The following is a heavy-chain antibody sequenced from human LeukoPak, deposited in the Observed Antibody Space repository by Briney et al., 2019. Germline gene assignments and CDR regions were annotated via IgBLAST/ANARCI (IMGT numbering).Heavy chain of an antibody. CDR2: INGSGDKT. CDR1: GLSFSSYG. J-gene: IGHJ5*02. CDR3: TRDTGTTGEVKFDP. Sequence: GGSLRLSCAASGLSFSSYGMNWVRQAPGKGLEWVSSINGSGDKTYYADSVKGRFTISRDNSKNTLYLQMNSLRAEDTAVYYCTRDTGTTGEVKFDPWGQGTLVTVSS. V-gene: IGHV3-23*01. D-gene: IGHD4-17*01.